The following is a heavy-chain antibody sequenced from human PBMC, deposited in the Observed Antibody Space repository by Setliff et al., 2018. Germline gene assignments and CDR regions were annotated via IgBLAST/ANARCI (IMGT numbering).Heavy chain of an antibody. Sequence: SVKVSCKASGYTFTTYGISWVRQAPGQGLEWMGRIIPILGIANYAQKFQGRVTITADKSTSTAYMELSSLGSDDTAVYYCASMSGLRYGYFFWGQGTLVTVSS. CDR1: GYTFTTYG. CDR2: IIPILGIA. CDR3: ASMSGLRYGYFF. J-gene: IGHJ4*02. V-gene: IGHV1-69*04. D-gene: IGHD5-18*01.